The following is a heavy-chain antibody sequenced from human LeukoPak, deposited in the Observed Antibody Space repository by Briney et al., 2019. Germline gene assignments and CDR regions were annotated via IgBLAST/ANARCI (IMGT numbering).Heavy chain of an antibody. V-gene: IGHV3-23*01. D-gene: IGHD3-10*01. Sequence: GGSLRLSCAASGFTFSSYATSWVRPAPGKGLEWVSVISGSGDSTYYADSVKGRFTISRDNSKNRLYLQMNSLRAEDTAVYYCAKGRVFDYWGQGTLVTVSS. CDR3: AKGRVFDY. J-gene: IGHJ4*02. CDR1: GFTFSSYA. CDR2: ISGSGDST.